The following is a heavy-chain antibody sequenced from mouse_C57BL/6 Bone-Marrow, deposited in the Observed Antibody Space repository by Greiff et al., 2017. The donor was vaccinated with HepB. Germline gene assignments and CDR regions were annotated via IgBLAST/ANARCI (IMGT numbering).Heavy chain of an antibody. CDR2: VSSGSSTI. J-gene: IGHJ3*01. Sequence: EVNVVESGGGLVKPGGSLKLSCAASGFTFSDYGMHWVRQAPEKGLEWVAYVSSGSSTIYYADTVKGRFTISRDNAKNTLLLQMTSLRSEDTAMYYCAGGSSPWFAYWGQGTLVTVSA. V-gene: IGHV5-17*01. CDR3: AGGSSPWFAY. D-gene: IGHD1-1*01. CDR1: GFTFSDYG.